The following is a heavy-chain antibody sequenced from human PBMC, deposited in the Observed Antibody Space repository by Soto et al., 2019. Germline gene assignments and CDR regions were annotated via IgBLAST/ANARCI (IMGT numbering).Heavy chain of an antibody. CDR1: GFTFDDYA. D-gene: IGHD6-13*01. J-gene: IGHJ4*02. V-gene: IGHV3-9*01. CDR2: ISWNSGSI. Sequence: GGSLRLSCAASGFTFDDYAMHWVRQAPGKGLEWVSGISWNSGSIGYADSVKGRFTISRDNAKNSLYLQMNSLRAEDTALYYCAKDMAGSSSWYYFDYWGQGTLVTVSS. CDR3: AKDMAGSSSWYYFDY.